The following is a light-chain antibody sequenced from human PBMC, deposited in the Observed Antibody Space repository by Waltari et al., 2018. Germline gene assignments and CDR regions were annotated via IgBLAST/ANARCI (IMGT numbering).Light chain of an antibody. Sequence: EIVMTQSPATLSVSPGERATLSCRASQTINSNLAWYQQHPGQAPRLLIYGASTRATGIATRFSGSGSGTEFTLTISSLQSEDFALYYCLQYNNWPRTFGQGTKVEIK. V-gene: IGKV3-15*01. CDR3: LQYNNWPRT. J-gene: IGKJ1*01. CDR2: GAS. CDR1: QTINSN.